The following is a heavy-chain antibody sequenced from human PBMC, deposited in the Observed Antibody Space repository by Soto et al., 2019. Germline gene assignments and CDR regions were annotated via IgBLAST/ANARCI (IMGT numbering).Heavy chain of an antibody. CDR2: IYYSGST. Sequence: PSETLSLTCTVSGGSISSYYWSRIRQPPGKGLEWIGYIYYSGSTNYNPSLKSRVTISVDTSKNQFSLKLSSVTAADTAVYYCARGGWYSYYYGMDVWGQGTTVTVSS. V-gene: IGHV4-59*01. J-gene: IGHJ6*02. CDR1: GGSISSYY. CDR3: ARGGWYSYYYGMDV. D-gene: IGHD6-19*01.